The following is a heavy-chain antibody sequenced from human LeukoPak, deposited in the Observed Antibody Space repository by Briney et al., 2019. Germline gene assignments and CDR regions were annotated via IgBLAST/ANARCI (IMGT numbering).Heavy chain of an antibody. CDR1: GFTFSGSA. Sequence: GGSLRLSCAASGFTFSGSAMHWVRQASGKGLEWVGRIRSKANSYATAYAASVKGRFTISRDDSKNTAYLQMNSLKTEDTAVYYCTRHPAYSSSWGQGTLVTVSS. CDR2: IRSKANSYAT. CDR3: TRHPAYSSS. J-gene: IGHJ4*02. D-gene: IGHD6-13*01. V-gene: IGHV3-73*01.